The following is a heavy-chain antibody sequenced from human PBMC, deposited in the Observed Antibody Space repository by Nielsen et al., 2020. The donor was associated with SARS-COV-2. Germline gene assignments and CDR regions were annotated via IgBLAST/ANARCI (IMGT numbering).Heavy chain of an antibody. CDR2: IIPILGIA. Sequence: SVKVSCKASGGTFSSYAISWVRQVPGQGLEWMGRIIPILGIANYAQKFQGRVTITADKSTSTAYMELSSLRSEDTAVYYCAREGCGGSCPMDVWGQGTTVTVSS. D-gene: IGHD2-15*01. V-gene: IGHV1-69*04. J-gene: IGHJ6*02. CDR3: AREGCGGSCPMDV. CDR1: GGTFSSYA.